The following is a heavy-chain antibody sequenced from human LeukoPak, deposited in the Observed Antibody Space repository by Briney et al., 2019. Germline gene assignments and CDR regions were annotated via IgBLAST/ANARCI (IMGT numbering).Heavy chain of an antibody. D-gene: IGHD3-3*01. Sequence: GGSLRLSCAASGFTFSSYGMHWVRQAPGKGLEWVSSISSSSSYIYYADSVKGRFTISRDNAKNSLYLQMNSLRAEDTAVYYCARGVTIFGVVIPRWFDPWGQGTLVTVSS. CDR1: GFTFSSYG. CDR3: ARGVTIFGVVIPRWFDP. J-gene: IGHJ5*02. CDR2: ISSSSSYI. V-gene: IGHV3-21*01.